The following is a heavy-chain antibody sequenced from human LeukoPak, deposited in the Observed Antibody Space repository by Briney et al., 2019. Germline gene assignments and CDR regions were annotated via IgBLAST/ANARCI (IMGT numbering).Heavy chain of an antibody. CDR3: ARDEGVSFDY. CDR1: GFTVSSNY. Sequence: PGGSLRLSCAASGFTVSSNYMSWVRQAPGKGLEWVSVIYSGGSTYYGDSVKGRFAISRDNSKNTLYLQMNSLRAEDTAVYYCARDEGVSFDYWGQGTLVTVSS. V-gene: IGHV3-53*01. J-gene: IGHJ4*02. CDR2: IYSGGST.